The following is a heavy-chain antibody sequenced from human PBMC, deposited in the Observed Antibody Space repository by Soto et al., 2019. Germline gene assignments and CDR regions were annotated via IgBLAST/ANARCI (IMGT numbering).Heavy chain of an antibody. Sequence: GGSLRLSCAASGFTFSDHYMDWVRQAPGKGLEWVGRTRDKVNSYTTEYAASVKGRFTISRDDSKNSLYLQMNSLKTEDTAVYYCARGGRGYSYGYYYYYGMDVWGQGTTVTVSS. J-gene: IGHJ6*02. D-gene: IGHD5-18*01. V-gene: IGHV3-72*01. CDR3: ARGGRGYSYGYYYYYGMDV. CDR2: TRDKVNSYTT. CDR1: GFTFSDHY.